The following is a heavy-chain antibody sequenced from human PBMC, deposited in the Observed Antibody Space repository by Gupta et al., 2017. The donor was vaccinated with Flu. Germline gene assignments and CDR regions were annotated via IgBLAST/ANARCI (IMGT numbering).Heavy chain of an antibody. CDR2: ISSSSSTI. V-gene: IGHV3-48*01. Sequence: EVQLVESGGGLVQPGGSLRLSCAASGFTFSSYSMNWVRQAPGKGLEWVSYISSSSSTIYYADSGKGRFTISRDNAKNSLYMQMNRLRAEETAVYYCARGVESGTAHDAFDIWGQGTMVTVYS. J-gene: IGHJ3*02. CDR3: ARGVESGTAHDAFDI. CDR1: GFTFSSYS. D-gene: IGHD2-21*02.